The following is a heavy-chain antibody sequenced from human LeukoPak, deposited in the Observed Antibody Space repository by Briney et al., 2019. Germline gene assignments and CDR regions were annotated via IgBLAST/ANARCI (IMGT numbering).Heavy chain of an antibody. V-gene: IGHV3-23*01. CDR1: GLTFSSYA. Sequence: PGGSLRLSCAASGLTFSSYAMSWVRQAPGKGLEWVSAISGSGGSTYYADSVKGRFTISRDNSKNTLYLQMNSLRAEDTAVYYCAKRKALDDTAMADAFDIWGQGTMVTVSS. D-gene: IGHD5-18*01. CDR2: ISGSGGST. J-gene: IGHJ3*02. CDR3: AKRKALDDTAMADAFDI.